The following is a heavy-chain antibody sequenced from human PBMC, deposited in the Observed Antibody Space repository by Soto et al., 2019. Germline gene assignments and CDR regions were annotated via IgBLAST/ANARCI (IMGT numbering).Heavy chain of an antibody. CDR3: ASLYSSPPFYYGMDV. CDR2: INPSGGST. Sequence: ASVKVSCKASGYTFTSYYMHWVRQAPGQGLEWMGIINPSGGSTSYAQKFQGRVTMTRDTSTSTVYMELSSLRSEDTAVYYCASLYSSPPFYYGMDVWAQGTTVTVSS. J-gene: IGHJ6*02. CDR1: GYTFTSYY. D-gene: IGHD6-13*01. V-gene: IGHV1-46*03.